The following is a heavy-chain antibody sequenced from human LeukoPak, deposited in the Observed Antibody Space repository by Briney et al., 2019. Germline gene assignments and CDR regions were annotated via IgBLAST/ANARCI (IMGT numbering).Heavy chain of an antibody. Sequence: ASVKVSCKASGYTFTYYYIHWVRQAPGQGLEWMGWINPNSGDTEYAQKFQGRVTMTRDTSISTGHMELSRLRSDDTAVYYCASGDYGDPPLNYWGQGTLVTVSS. CDR1: GYTFTYYY. V-gene: IGHV1-2*02. D-gene: IGHD4-17*01. CDR2: INPNSGDT. J-gene: IGHJ4*02. CDR3: ASGDYGDPPLNY.